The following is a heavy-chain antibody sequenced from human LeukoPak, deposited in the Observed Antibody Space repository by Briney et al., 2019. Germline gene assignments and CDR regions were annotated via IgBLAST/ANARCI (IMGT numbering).Heavy chain of an antibody. D-gene: IGHD1-1*01. CDR2: GYYGGST. CDR3: ARHQTGSFSPFDY. CDR1: GGSISNYY. V-gene: IGHV4-59*08. Sequence: SETLSLTCTVSGGSISNYYWSWIRQPPGKGLERIVYGYYGGSTNYNPSLKSRVTISVDTSKNQFSLKLSSVTAADTAVHYCARHQTGSFSPFDYWGQGTLVTVSS. J-gene: IGHJ4*02.